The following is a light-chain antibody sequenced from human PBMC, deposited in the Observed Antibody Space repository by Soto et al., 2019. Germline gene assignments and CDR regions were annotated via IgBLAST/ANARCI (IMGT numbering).Light chain of an antibody. J-gene: IGLJ1*01. CDR3: SSYAGSNIYV. Sequence: QSVLTQPASVSGSPGQSVTISCTGTSSDVGAYKYVSWYQQHPGKAPKLMIYEVSKRPSGVPDRFSGSKSGNTASLTVSGLQAEDEADYYCSSYAGSNIYVFGTGTKLTVL. CDR1: SSDVGAYKY. V-gene: IGLV2-8*01. CDR2: EVS.